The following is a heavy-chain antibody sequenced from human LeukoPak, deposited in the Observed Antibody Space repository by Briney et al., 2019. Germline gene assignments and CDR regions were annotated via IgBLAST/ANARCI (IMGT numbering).Heavy chain of an antibody. J-gene: IGHJ4*02. V-gene: IGHV4-34*01. Sequence: PSETLSLTCAVYGGSFSGYYWSWIRQPPGKGLEWIGEINHSGSTNYNPSLKSRVTISVDTSKNQFSLKLSSVTAADTAVYYCAGGYVKKKDSGGQEPWVPVPS. CDR2: INHSGST. CDR1: GGSFSGYY. CDR3: AGGYVKKKDS. D-gene: IGHD3-10*02.